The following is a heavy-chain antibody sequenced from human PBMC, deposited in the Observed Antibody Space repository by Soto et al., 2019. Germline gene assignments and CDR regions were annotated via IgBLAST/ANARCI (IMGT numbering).Heavy chain of an antibody. D-gene: IGHD3-9*01. CDR1: GYTFTSYY. J-gene: IGHJ6*02. CDR3: AREYYDILTGLGGGMDV. V-gene: IGHV1-46*01. Sequence: QVQLVQSGAEVKKPGASVKVSCKASGYTFTSYYMHWVRQAPGQGLEWMGIINPSGGSTSYAQKFQGRVTMTRXXSXSXXYMELSSLRSEDTAVYYCAREYYDILTGLGGGMDVWGQGTTVTVSS. CDR2: INPSGGST.